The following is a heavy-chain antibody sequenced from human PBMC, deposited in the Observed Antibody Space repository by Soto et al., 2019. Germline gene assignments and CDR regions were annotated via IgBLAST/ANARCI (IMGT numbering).Heavy chain of an antibody. V-gene: IGHV4-61*01. Sequence: SATLSLTCTVSGGSVRSDSFYCSWILQRPGKGLEWIAYIYHSGSTNYNPSLNSRVTISVDTSKNRFSLKLPSVTAADTAVYYCARGGYCPYYFDYWGQGTLVTVSS. CDR2: IYHSGST. CDR3: ARGGYCPYYFDY. J-gene: IGHJ4*02. D-gene: IGHD3-22*01. CDR1: GGSVRSDSFY.